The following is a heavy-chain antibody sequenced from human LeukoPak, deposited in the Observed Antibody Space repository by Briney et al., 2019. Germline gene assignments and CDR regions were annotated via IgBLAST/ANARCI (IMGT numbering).Heavy chain of an antibody. CDR3: AFKGVAFYDSSGSFDY. Sequence: ASVKVSCKASGYTFTVYYMHWVRQAPGQGLEWMGWINPNSGGTNYAQKFQGRVTVTRDTSISTAYMEPSRLGSDATGVYYCAFKGVAFYDSSGSFDYGGQGTLVTVSS. V-gene: IGHV1-2*02. CDR2: INPNSGGT. CDR1: GYTFTVYY. J-gene: IGHJ4*02. D-gene: IGHD3-22*01.